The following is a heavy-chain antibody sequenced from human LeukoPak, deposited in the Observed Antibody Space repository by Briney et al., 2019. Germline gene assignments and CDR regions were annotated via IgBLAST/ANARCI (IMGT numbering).Heavy chain of an antibody. Sequence: SETLSLTCTVSGGSISSYYWSWIRQPPGKGLEWIGYIYYSGSTNYNPSLKSRVTISVDTSKNQFSLKLSSVTAADTAVYYCARERLPYYGSGSYPDYWGQGTLVTVSS. CDR1: GGSISSYY. CDR3: ARERLPYYGSGSYPDY. CDR2: IYYSGST. V-gene: IGHV4-59*01. D-gene: IGHD3-10*01. J-gene: IGHJ4*02.